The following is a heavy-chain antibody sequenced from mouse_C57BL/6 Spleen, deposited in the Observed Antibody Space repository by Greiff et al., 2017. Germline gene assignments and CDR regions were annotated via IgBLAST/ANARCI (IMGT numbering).Heavy chain of an antibody. CDR1: GYTFTNYW. CDR2: IYPGGGYT. V-gene: IGHV1-63*01. Sequence: QVQLQQSGAELVRPGTSVKMSCKASGYTFTNYWIGWAKQRPGHGLEWIGDIYPGGGYTNYNEKFKGKATLTADKSSSTAYMQFSSLTSEDSAIYYCAREVYYGSSYSFDYWGQGTTLTVSS. CDR3: AREVYYGSSYSFDY. J-gene: IGHJ2*01. D-gene: IGHD1-1*01.